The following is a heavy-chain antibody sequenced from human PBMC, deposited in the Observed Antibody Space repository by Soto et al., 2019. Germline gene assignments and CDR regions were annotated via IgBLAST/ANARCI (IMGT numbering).Heavy chain of an antibody. CDR1: GFTFNNYA. J-gene: IGHJ4*02. CDR2: ISGGGGST. CDR3: AKDEIVVVTTSGAHRGHLDY. Sequence: GGSLRLSCAASGFTFNNYAMSWVRQAPGKGLEWVSAISGGGGSTYYADSVKGRFTISRDNSKNTLYLQMNSLRAEDTAVYYCAKDEIVVVTTSGAHRGHLDYWGQGTLVTVSS. V-gene: IGHV3-23*01. D-gene: IGHD1-26*01.